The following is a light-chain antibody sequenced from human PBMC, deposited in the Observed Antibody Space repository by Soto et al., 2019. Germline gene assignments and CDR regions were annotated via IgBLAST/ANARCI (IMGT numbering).Light chain of an antibody. CDR3: QQYNSYRRT. V-gene: IGKV1-5*03. Sequence: DIQMTQSPSTLSASVADRVTITCRASQSISSWLAWYQQKPGKAPKLLIYKASSLESGVPSRFSGSGSGTEFTLTISSLQPDDFATYYCQQYNSYRRTFGQGTKVEIK. CDR1: QSISSW. J-gene: IGKJ1*01. CDR2: KAS.